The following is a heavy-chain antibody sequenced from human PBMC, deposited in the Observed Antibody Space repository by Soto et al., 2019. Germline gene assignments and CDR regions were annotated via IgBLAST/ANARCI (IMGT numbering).Heavy chain of an antibody. CDR3: ARVVAPWSSTFGGVIPRGYFDY. Sequence: QVQLVQSGAEVKKPGSSVKVSCKASGGTFSSYAISWVRQAPGQGLEWMGGIIPIFGTANYAQKFQGRVTITADESTSTGYMELSSLRSEDTAVYFCARVVAPWSSTFGGVIPRGYFDYWGQGTLVTVSS. D-gene: IGHD3-16*02. CDR2: IIPIFGTA. V-gene: IGHV1-69*01. J-gene: IGHJ4*02. CDR1: GGTFSSYA.